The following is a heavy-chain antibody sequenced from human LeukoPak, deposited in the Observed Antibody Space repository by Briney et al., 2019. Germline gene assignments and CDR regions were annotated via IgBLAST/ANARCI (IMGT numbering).Heavy chain of an antibody. CDR2: IIPIFDTT. Sequence: ASVKVSCKASGYSFSSHDINWVRQATGQGLEWMGGIIPIFDTTNYAQKFQGRVTITTDESTSTAYMELSSLRSEDTAVYYCARAKYYDILTGYSTLYYYYYMDVWGKGTTVTVSS. V-gene: IGHV1-69*05. J-gene: IGHJ6*03. CDR3: ARAKYYDILTGYSTLYYYYYMDV. D-gene: IGHD3-9*01. CDR1: GYSFSSHD.